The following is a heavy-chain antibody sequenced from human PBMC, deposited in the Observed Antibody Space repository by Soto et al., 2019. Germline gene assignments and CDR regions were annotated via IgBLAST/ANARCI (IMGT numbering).Heavy chain of an antibody. CDR1: GFTFINHA. D-gene: IGHD2-2*01. V-gene: IGHV3-23*01. Sequence: GSLSLSCAGSGFTFINHAMNWVRQAPGKGLEWVTGITGNGETTNYADSVKGRFTISRDNSKNTLYLQMNRLRAEDTAVYYCEKVDCGSSGCRLIDYWGQGTLVTVSS. CDR2: ITGNGETT. CDR3: EKVDCGSSGCRLIDY. J-gene: IGHJ4*02.